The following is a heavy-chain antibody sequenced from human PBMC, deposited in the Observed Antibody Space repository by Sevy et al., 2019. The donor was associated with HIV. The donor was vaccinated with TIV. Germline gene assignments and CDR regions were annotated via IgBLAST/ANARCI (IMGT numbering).Heavy chain of an antibody. Sequence: GGSLRLSCAASGFTFSSYWMSWVRQAPGKGLEWVANIKQDGSEKYYVDSVKGRFTISRDNAKNLLYLQMNSVRAEDKGVYYCARGIGAASSYWGQGTLVTVSS. CDR3: ARGIGAASSY. V-gene: IGHV3-7*04. CDR1: GFTFSSYW. D-gene: IGHD1-26*01. J-gene: IGHJ4*02. CDR2: IKQDGSEK.